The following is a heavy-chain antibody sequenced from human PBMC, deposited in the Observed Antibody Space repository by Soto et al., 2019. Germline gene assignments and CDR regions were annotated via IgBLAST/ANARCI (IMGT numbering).Heavy chain of an antibody. CDR2: IKQDGSEK. Sequence: PGGSLRLSCAASGFTFRSNWMSWVRQAPGKGLEWVANIKQDGSEKYYVDSVKGRFTISRDNAKNSPYLQMNSLRAEDTAVYYCATSGGGWLQPPVWGQGTLVTVS. J-gene: IGHJ4*02. V-gene: IGHV3-7*03. CDR1: GFTFRSNW. D-gene: IGHD5-12*01. CDR3: ATSGGGWLQPPV.